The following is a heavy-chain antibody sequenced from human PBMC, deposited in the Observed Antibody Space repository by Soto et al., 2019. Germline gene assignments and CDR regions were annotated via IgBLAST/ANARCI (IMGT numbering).Heavy chain of an antibody. CDR2: ISAYNGNT. J-gene: IGHJ6*02. Sequence: GASVKVSCKASGYTFTSYGISWVRQAPGQGLEWMGWISAYNGNTNYAQKLQGRVTMTTDTSTSTAYLQLRSLRSDDTAVHYCARGVLRAARSKYYYYGMDVWGQGHTVTVSS. CDR3: ARGVLRAARSKYYYYGMDV. D-gene: IGHD6-6*01. V-gene: IGHV1-18*04. CDR1: GYTFTSYG.